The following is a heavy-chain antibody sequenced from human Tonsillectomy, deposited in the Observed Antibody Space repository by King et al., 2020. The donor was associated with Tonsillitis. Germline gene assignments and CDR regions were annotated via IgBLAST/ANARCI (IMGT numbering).Heavy chain of an antibody. CDR1: GFTFSSYA. Sequence: EQLVQSGGGLVQPGGSLRLSCAASGFTFSSYAMGWVRQAPGKGLEWVSAISGSGGSTYYADSVKGRFTISRDNSKNTLYLQMNSLRAEDTAVYYCAKVEGVMITFGGVIGAPDYWGQGTLVTVSS. J-gene: IGHJ4*02. D-gene: IGHD3-16*02. CDR3: AKVEGVMITFGGVIGAPDY. CDR2: ISGSGGST. V-gene: IGHV3-23*04.